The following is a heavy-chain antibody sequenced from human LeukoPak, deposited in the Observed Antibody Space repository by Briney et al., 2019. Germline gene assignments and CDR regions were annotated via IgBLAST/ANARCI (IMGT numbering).Heavy chain of an antibody. J-gene: IGHJ4*02. CDR1: GYTFTSYG. Sequence: ASVKVSCKASGYTFTSYGISWVRQAPGQGLEWMGWISAYNGNTNYAQKLQGRVTMTTDTSTSTAYMELRSLRSDDTAVYYCARDPPNCSSTSCVDYWGRGTLVTVSS. D-gene: IGHD2-2*01. V-gene: IGHV1-18*01. CDR3: ARDPPNCSSTSCVDY. CDR2: ISAYNGNT.